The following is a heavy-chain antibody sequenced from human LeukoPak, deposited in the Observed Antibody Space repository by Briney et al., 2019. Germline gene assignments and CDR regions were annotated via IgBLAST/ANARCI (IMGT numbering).Heavy chain of an antibody. CDR1: GFTFSSYA. V-gene: IGHV3-23*01. CDR3: AKGISSSWYDY. D-gene: IGHD6-13*01. Sequence: GGSLRLSCAASGFTFSSYAMSWVRQAPVKGLEWVSAISGSGGSTYYANSVKGRFTISRDNSKKTLYLQMNSLRAEDTAVYYCAKGISSSWYDYWGQGTLVTVSS. CDR2: ISGSGGST. J-gene: IGHJ4*02.